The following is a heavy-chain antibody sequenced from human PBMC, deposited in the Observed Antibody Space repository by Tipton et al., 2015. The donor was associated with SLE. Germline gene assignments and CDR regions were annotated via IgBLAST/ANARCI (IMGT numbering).Heavy chain of an antibody. CDR3: ARAFRETRTNSYYYMDV. V-gene: IGHV4-34*01. CDR2: INHSGST. Sequence: LSLTCAVYGGSFSGYYCSWIRQPPGKGLEWIGEINHSGSTNYNPSLKSRVTISVDTSKNQFSLKLCSLTAADTAVYYCARAFRETRTNSYYYMDVWGKGTTVSVSS. CDR1: GGSFSGYY. J-gene: IGHJ6*03. D-gene: IGHD3-10*01.